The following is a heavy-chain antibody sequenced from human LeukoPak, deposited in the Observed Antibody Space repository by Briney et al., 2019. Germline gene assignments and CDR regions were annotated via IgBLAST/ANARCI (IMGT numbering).Heavy chain of an antibody. J-gene: IGHJ6*02. CDR2: ISGSGGST. CDR3: AKLNRFENSGWYDYYYYGMDV. Sequence: PGGSLRLSCAASGFTFSSYAMSRVRQAPGKGPEWVSAISGSGGSTYYADSVKGRFTISRDNSKNTLYLQMNSLRAEDTAVYYCAKLNRFENSGWYDYYYYGMDVWGQGTTVTVSS. D-gene: IGHD6-19*01. CDR1: GFTFSSYA. V-gene: IGHV3-23*01.